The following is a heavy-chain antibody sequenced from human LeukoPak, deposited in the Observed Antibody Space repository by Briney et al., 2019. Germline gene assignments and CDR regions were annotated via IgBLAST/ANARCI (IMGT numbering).Heavy chain of an antibody. CDR2: IDHDGIT. J-gene: IGHJ4*02. CDR3: ASTTYYYDSSGYYHFDY. D-gene: IGHD3-22*01. V-gene: IGHV4-34*01. Sequence: SEILSLTCSVSGGPLSGYYWSWIRQPPGKGLEWIGEIDHDGITNYNPSFKSRLTISVDVSKTQFSLRLGSVTAADTAVYYCASTTYYYDSSGYYHFDYWGQGTLVTVSS. CDR1: GGPLSGYY.